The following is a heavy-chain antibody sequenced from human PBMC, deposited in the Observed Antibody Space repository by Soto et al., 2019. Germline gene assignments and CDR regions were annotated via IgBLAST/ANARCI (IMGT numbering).Heavy chain of an antibody. CDR2: ISWDGGNT. D-gene: IGHD4-17*01. V-gene: IGHV3-43*01. CDR1: GFTFDDYT. J-gene: IGHJ4*02. CDR3: AKDTSWTIDY. Sequence: GGSLRLSCATSGFTFDDYTMHWVRQAPGKGLEWVSMISWDGGNTYYADSVKGRFTISRDNSKNSLYLQMNSLRTEDTALYYCAKDTSWTIDYWGQGTLVTVSS.